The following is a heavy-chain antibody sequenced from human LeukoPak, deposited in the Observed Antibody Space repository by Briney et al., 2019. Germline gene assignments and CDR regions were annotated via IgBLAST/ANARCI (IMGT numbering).Heavy chain of an antibody. J-gene: IGHJ4*02. D-gene: IGHD2-21*01. CDR2: IIPIFGTA. CDR1: GGTFTSYA. Sequence: SSVRVSSKASGGTFTSYAISWVRQAPGQGLEWRGRIIPIFGTANYAQKFHGRVTITADESTRTAYMELSSLRADDTAVYYCAGDRDDYGDYWGQGTLVTVSS. V-gene: IGHV1-69*15. CDR3: AGDRDDYGDY.